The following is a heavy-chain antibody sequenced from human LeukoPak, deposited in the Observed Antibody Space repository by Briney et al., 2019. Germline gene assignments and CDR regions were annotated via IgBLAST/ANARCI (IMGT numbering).Heavy chain of an antibody. CDR1: GGSISSYY. J-gene: IGHJ3*02. V-gene: IGHV4-59*08. CDR2: IYYSGST. CDR3: ARLDYGDIGASDI. D-gene: IGHD4-17*01. Sequence: SETLSLTCTVSGGSISSYYWSWIRQPPGKGLEWIGYIYYSGSTNYNPSLKSRVTISVDTSKNQFSLKLSSVTAADTAVYYCARLDYGDIGASDIWGQGTMVTVSS.